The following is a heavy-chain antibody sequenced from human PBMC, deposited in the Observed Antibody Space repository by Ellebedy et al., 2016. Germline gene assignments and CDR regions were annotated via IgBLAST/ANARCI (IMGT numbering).Heavy chain of an antibody. CDR1: GGSISSYY. V-gene: IGHV4-4*07. D-gene: IGHD2-15*01. CDR2: IYTSGST. Sequence: SETLSLTXTVSGGSISSYYWSWIRQPAGKGLEWIGRIYTSGSTNYNPSLKSRVTISVDRSKNQFSLKLSSVTAADTAVYYCARGGCSGGSCYFDYWGQGTLVTVSS. CDR3: ARGGCSGGSCYFDY. J-gene: IGHJ4*02.